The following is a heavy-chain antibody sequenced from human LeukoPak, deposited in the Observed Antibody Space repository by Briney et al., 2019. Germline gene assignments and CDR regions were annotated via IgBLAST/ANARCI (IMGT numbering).Heavy chain of an antibody. Sequence: GGSLRLSCAASGFTFSSYGMSWVRQAPGKGLEWVSAIGGSGGSTYSADSVEGRFTISRDNSKNTLYLQMNSLRAEDTAVYYCARALGDSSGYTFDYWGQGTLVTVSS. CDR1: GFTFSSYG. J-gene: IGHJ4*02. D-gene: IGHD3-22*01. CDR3: ARALGDSSGYTFDY. CDR2: IGGSGGST. V-gene: IGHV3-23*01.